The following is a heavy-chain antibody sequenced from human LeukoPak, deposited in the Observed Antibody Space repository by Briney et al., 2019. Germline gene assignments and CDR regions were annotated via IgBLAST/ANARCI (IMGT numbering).Heavy chain of an antibody. CDR2: INSDGSTT. CDR1: GFTFNNYW. V-gene: IGHV3-74*01. J-gene: IGHJ4*02. Sequence: PGGSLRLSCAASGFTFNNYWMNWVRQAPGKGLVWVSHINSDGSTTVYADSVKGRFVISRDNARNTLYLQMNSLRADDTAVYYCARVYVGTDTVDFDYWGQGTLVTVSS. CDR3: ARVYVGTDTVDFDY. D-gene: IGHD5-18*01.